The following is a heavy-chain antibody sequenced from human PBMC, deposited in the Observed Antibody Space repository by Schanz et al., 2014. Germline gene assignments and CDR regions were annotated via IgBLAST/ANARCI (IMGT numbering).Heavy chain of an antibody. CDR2: IATSSSTR. J-gene: IGHJ4*02. CDR1: GFTVSSNH. CDR3: ARPRFDYGEVDY. D-gene: IGHD4-17*01. Sequence: EGQLAESGGGLVQPGGSLRLSCAVSGFTVSSNHMSWVRQAPGKGLEWVSYIATSSSTRHYADSVKGRVTISRDRFQNTLYLRMSSLRAEDAAVYYCARPRFDYGEVDYWGQGTLVTVSS. V-gene: IGHV3-66*04.